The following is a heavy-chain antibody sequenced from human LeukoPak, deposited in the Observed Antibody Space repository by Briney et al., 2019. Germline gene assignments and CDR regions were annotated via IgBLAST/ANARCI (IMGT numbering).Heavy chain of an antibody. CDR1: GFTFNRRG. D-gene: IGHD3-22*01. CDR3: AKDGDDCIDS. V-gene: IGHV3-30*02. Sequence: GGSLRLSCAASGFTFNRRGMHWVRQAPGKGLEWVAFVRYDGGNEYYGDSVRGRFTISRDNFRNTLSLYMASLTPEDTAVYYCAKDGDDCIDSWGQGTLVTVSS. CDR2: VRYDGGNE. J-gene: IGHJ4*02.